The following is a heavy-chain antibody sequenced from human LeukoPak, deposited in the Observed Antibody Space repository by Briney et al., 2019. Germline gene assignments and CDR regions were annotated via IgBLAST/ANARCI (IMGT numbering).Heavy chain of an antibody. J-gene: IGHJ4*02. CDR1: GFTFSSYS. D-gene: IGHD6-13*01. V-gene: IGHV3-21*01. Sequence: GGSLRLSCAASGFTFSSYSMNWVRQAPGKGLEWVSSISSSSSYIYYADSVKGRFTISRDNAKNSLYLQMNSLRAEDTAVYYCAKRERERVSWYFFDYWGQGTLVTVSS. CDR3: AKRERERVSWYFFDY. CDR2: ISSSSSYI.